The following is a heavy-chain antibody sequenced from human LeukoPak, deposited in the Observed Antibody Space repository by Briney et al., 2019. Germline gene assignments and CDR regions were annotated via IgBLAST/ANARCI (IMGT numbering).Heavy chain of an antibody. CDR3: ARTPVTFMSAAYYMDV. V-gene: IGHV4-59*01. J-gene: IGHJ6*03. Sequence: SETLSLTCTVSGGSISSYYWSWIRQPPGKGLEWIGYIYYSGSTNYNPSLKSRVTISVDTSKNQFSLKLSSVTAADTAVYYCARTPVTFMSAAYYMDVWGKGTTVTVSS. CDR2: IYYSGST. CDR1: GGSISSYY. D-gene: IGHD4-17*01.